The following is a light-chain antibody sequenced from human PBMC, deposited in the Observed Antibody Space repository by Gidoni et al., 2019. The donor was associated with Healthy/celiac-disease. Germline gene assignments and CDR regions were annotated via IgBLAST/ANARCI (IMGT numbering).Light chain of an antibody. CDR1: QSVSSSY. Sequence: IVFTQSTGTLSLSPGERATPSCRASQSVSSSYLAWYQQKPGPAPRLLIYGASSRATGIPDRFSGSGSGTDFTLTISRLEPEDFAVYYCQQYGSSPLTFGGGTKVEIK. CDR2: GAS. J-gene: IGKJ4*01. V-gene: IGKV3-20*01. CDR3: QQYGSSPLT.